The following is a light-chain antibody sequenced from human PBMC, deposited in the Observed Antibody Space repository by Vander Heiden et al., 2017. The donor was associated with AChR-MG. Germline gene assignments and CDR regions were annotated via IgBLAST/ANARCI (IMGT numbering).Light chain of an antibody. J-gene: IGKJ1*01. V-gene: IGKV1-39*01. CDR3: QQSYSILWT. CDR2: AAS. Sequence: DIQMTQSPSSLSASVGSRVTITCRASQSISSYLNWYQQKPGKAPKLLIYAASSLQSGVPSRFSGSGSGTDFTITISSLQAEDFATYYCQQSYSILWTFGQGTKVEIK. CDR1: QSISSY.